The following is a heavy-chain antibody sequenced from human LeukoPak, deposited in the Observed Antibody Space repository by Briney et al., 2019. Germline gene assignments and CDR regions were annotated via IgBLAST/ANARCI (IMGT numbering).Heavy chain of an antibody. Sequence: ASVTVSCKTSGDTFSNYGISWVRQAPGQGLERMGWITAYNGNRLYAQRFQGRITLTTDTSTSTSYMELRSLEYDDTAIYYGARGPQYYYDSSGYYYDTRFDPWGQGTLVTVSS. V-gene: IGHV1-18*01. CDR1: GDTFSNYG. D-gene: IGHD3-22*01. CDR3: ARGPQYYYDSSGYYYDTRFDP. J-gene: IGHJ5*02. CDR2: ITAYNGNR.